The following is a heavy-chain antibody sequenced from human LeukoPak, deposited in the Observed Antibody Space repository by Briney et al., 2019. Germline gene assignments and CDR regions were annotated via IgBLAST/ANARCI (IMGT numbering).Heavy chain of an antibody. Sequence: GGSLRLSCAASGFTFSSYWMSWVRQAPGKGLEWVANIKQDGSEKYYVDSVKGRFTISRDNAKNSLYLQMNSLRAEDTAVYYCARGGEYYGSGSYSPFDYWGQGTLVTVSS. J-gene: IGHJ4*02. V-gene: IGHV3-7*01. CDR3: ARGGEYYGSGSYSPFDY. CDR2: IKQDGSEK. D-gene: IGHD3-10*01. CDR1: GFTFSSYW.